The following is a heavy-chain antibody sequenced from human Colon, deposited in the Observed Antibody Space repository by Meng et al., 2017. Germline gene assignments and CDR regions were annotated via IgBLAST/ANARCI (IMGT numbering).Heavy chain of an antibody. CDR3: VRSSGWVRTGFDP. Sequence: QLQLQESGPGLVKPSETRSLTCTVAGGSISSSSYYWGWIRQPPGKGLEWIGSIGHSGITYYTPSLKSRVTVSIDTSKSQFSLKLTSVTAADTAVYYCVRSSGWVRTGFDPWGQGTLVTVSS. V-gene: IGHV4-39*01. J-gene: IGHJ5*02. CDR2: IGHSGIT. CDR1: GGSISSSSYY. D-gene: IGHD6-19*01.